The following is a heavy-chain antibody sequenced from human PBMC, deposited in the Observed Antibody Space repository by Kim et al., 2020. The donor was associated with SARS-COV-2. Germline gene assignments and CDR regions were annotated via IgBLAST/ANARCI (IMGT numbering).Heavy chain of an antibody. CDR3: ARGANGFRY. CDR2: MNPDSGNT. V-gene: IGHV1-8*01. Sequence: ASVKVSCKASGYIFTSNDINWVRQAPGQGLEWMGWMNPDSGNTGFAQKFQGRLTMTSNTSISTAYMELSSLRSEDTAVYFCARGANGFRYWGQGTLGTVS. J-gene: IGHJ4*02. D-gene: IGHD2-8*01. CDR1: GYIFTSND.